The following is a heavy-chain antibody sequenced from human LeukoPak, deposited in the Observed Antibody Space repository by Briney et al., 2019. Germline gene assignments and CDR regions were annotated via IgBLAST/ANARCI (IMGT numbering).Heavy chain of an antibody. CDR3: ARINGRRRPYYYDSSGYYSDAFDI. CDR1: GYTFTSYG. D-gene: IGHD3-22*01. CDR2: ISAYNGNT. V-gene: IGHV1-18*01. Sequence: GASVKVSCKASGYTFTSYGISWVRQAPGQGLEWMGWISAYNGNTNYAQKFQGRATITTDESTSTAYMELSSLRSEDTAVYYCARINGRRRPYYYDSSGYYSDAFDIWGQGTMVTVSS. J-gene: IGHJ3*02.